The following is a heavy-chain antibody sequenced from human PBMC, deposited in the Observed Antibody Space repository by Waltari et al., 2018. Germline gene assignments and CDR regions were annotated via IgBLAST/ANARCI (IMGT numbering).Heavy chain of an antibody. V-gene: IGHV4-61*09. J-gene: IGHJ4*02. CDR1: GGSISSGSYY. Sequence: QVQLQESGPGLVKPSQTLSLTCTVSGGSISSGSYYWSWIRQPAGKGLEWIGYMYTSGSTNYNPSLKSLVTISLDTSKTLCSLKLSSVTAADTAVYYCARDGSQGFDYWGQGTLVTVSS. CDR2: MYTSGST. CDR3: ARDGSQGFDY. D-gene: IGHD1-1*01.